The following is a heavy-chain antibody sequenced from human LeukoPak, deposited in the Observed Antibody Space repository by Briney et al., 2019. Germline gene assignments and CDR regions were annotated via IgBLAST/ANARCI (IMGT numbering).Heavy chain of an antibody. D-gene: IGHD1-1*01. J-gene: IGHJ4*02. Sequence: SETLSLTCSVSGDSTTTYYWSWIRQSPGKGLEWLGYVYKSGHIDYNPSLRSRVTISVDRSKNQFSLKLSSVTAADTAVYYCASGGTGREDYWGQGTLVTVSS. CDR1: GDSTTTYY. V-gene: IGHV4-59*12. CDR2: VYKSGHI. CDR3: ASGGTGREDY.